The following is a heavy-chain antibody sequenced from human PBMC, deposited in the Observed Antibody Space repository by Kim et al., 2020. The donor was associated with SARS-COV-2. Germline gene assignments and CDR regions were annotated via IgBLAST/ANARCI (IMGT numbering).Heavy chain of an antibody. Sequence: SVKVSCKASGGTFSSYAISWVRQAPGQGLEWMGRIIPILGIANYAQKFQGRVTITADKSTSTAYMELSSLRSEDTAVYYCARAVRGCGGDCAIDYWGQGTLVTVSS. D-gene: IGHD2-21*02. J-gene: IGHJ4*02. CDR1: GGTFSSYA. V-gene: IGHV1-69*04. CDR2: IIPILGIA. CDR3: ARAVRGCGGDCAIDY.